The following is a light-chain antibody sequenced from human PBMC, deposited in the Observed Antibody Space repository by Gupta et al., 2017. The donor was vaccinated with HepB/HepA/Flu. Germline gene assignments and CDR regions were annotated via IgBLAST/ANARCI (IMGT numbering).Light chain of an antibody. V-gene: IGKV2-30*01. Sequence: DAVLTQSPLSLPVTLGQSTSIPCRSSQNLLFSDGNTFLHWYQQRPGQSPRRLIYRVSNRDSGVPDRFSGSGSGTDFTLKISRVEAEDIGVYYGVQGTHWPRSFGGGTKVEIK. CDR2: RVS. CDR1: QNLLFSDGNTF. J-gene: IGKJ4*01. CDR3: VQGTHWPRS.